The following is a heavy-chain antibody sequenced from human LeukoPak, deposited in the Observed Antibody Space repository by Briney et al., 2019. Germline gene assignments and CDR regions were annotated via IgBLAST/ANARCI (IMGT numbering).Heavy chain of an antibody. Sequence: SETLSLTCTVSGGSISSSSYYWGWIRQPPWKGLEWIGSIYYSGSTYYNPSLKSRVTISVDTSKNQFSLKLSSVTAADTAVYYCARLSSSSWYGMDVWGQGTTVTVSS. J-gene: IGHJ6*02. CDR2: IYYSGST. V-gene: IGHV4-39*01. CDR3: ARLSSSSWYGMDV. CDR1: GGSISSSSYY. D-gene: IGHD6-13*01.